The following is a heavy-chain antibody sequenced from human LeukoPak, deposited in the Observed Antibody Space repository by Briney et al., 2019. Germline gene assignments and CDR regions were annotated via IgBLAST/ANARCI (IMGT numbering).Heavy chain of an antibody. Sequence: GGSLRLSCAASGFTVSSNYMSWVRQAPGKGLEWVSVIYSGGSTYYADSVKGRFTISRDNSKNTLYLQMNSLRAEDTAVYYCARAPQYSRGLDYWGQGTLVTVSS. V-gene: IGHV3-53*01. D-gene: IGHD6-19*01. CDR3: ARAPQYSRGLDY. CDR2: IYSGGST. CDR1: GFTVSSNY. J-gene: IGHJ4*02.